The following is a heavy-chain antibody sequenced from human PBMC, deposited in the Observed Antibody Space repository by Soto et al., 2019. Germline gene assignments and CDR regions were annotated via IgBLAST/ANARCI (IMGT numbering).Heavy chain of an antibody. CDR2: ISVSGNII. V-gene: IGHV3-48*03. CDR1: GFTFSTYE. J-gene: IGHJ5*02. CDR3: ARSGLALPYSASHWFDP. Sequence: QPXVSLRLSCAASGFTFSTYEFNWVRQAPGRGLEWISYISVSGNIIKYADSVKGRFTISRDNAENSLHLHMSSLRGEDTAVYYCARSGLALPYSASHWFDPWGHGTQVTVSS. D-gene: IGHD3-22*01.